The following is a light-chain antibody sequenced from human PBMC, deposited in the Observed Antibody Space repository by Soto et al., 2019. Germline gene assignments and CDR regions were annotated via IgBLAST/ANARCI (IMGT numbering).Light chain of an antibody. J-gene: IGKJ4*01. CDR3: QQFDFSPRIT. V-gene: IGKV3-20*01. CDR2: GAS. CDR1: QTVSSSS. Sequence: EIVLTQSPGTLSLSPGERATLYCRASQTVSSSSIAWYQQIPGQPPRLLIYGASSRATGIPDRFSGSGSGTDFTLTISRLEPEDFAVYYCQQFDFSPRITFGGGTKVDI.